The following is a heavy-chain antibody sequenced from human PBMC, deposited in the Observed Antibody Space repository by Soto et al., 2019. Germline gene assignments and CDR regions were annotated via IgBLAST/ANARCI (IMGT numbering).Heavy chain of an antibody. CDR3: EKDANWEDHY. J-gene: IGHJ4*02. CDR1: GFTFSSYA. Sequence: PGESLKISCAASGFTFSSYALNWVRQAPGKGLEWVSAISGSGDSTYYVDSVKGRFTISRDNSKNTLYLQMHSLRAEDTAIYYCEKDANWEDHYWGQGTLVTVSS. V-gene: IGHV3-23*01. CDR2: ISGSGDST. D-gene: IGHD1-1*01.